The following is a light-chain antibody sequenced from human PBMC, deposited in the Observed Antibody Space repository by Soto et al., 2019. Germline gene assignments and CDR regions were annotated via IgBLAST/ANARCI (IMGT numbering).Light chain of an antibody. CDR3: TSWDDSLSGYV. V-gene: IGLV1-47*01. J-gene: IGLJ1*01. Sequence: QAVVTQPPSASGTPGQRVTISCSGSRSNIGSNYVYWYQQLPGTAPKLLMYRNNKRPSGVPDRFSGSKSGTSVSLAISGLRSEDEADYYCTSWDDSLSGYVFGTGTKLTVL. CDR1: RSNIGSNY. CDR2: RNN.